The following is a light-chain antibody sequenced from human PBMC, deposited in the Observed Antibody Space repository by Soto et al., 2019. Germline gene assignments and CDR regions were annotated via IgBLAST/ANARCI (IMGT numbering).Light chain of an antibody. V-gene: IGLV2-8*01. CDR3: ASYAGSNKV. Sequence: QSALTQPPSASGSPGQSVTISCTGTSSDVGGYDFVSWYQQQPGKAPKLMIFEVTKRPSGVPDRFSGSKSGNTASLTVSGLLPEDEADYYGASYAGSNKVFGTGTKLTVL. CDR2: EVT. J-gene: IGLJ1*01. CDR1: SSDVGGYDF.